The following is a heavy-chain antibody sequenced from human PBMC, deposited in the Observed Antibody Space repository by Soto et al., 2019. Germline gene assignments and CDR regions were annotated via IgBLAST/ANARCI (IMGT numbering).Heavy chain of an antibody. CDR3: ARGVGSGSYYNQYNWFDP. V-gene: IGHV1-18*01. J-gene: IGHJ5*02. Sequence: ASVKVSCKASGYTFTNYGISWVRQAPGQGLEWMGWISAYNGNTKYAQKLQGRVTMTTDTSTSTDYMELRSLRSDDTAVYYCARGVGSGSYYNQYNWFDPWGQGTLVTVSS. CDR1: GYTFTNYG. D-gene: IGHD3-10*01. CDR2: ISAYNGNT.